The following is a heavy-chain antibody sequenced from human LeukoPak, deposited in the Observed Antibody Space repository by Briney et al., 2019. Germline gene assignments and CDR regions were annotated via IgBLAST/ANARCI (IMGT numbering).Heavy chain of an antibody. Sequence: PGGSLRLSCAASGLTVSSNYMSWVRQAPGKGLQWVSVIYSDDSTYYADSVRGRFTISRDNSKNTLYLQMNSLRAEDPAVYYCARDGRVGATRLNIWGQGTMVTVSS. CDR2: IYSDDST. CDR1: GLTVSSNY. D-gene: IGHD1-26*01. J-gene: IGHJ3*02. CDR3: ARDGRVGATRLNI. V-gene: IGHV3-66*02.